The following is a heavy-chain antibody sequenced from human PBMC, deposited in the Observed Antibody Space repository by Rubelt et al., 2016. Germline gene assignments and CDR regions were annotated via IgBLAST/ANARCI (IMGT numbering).Heavy chain of an antibody. V-gene: IGHV3-48*01. CDR2: ISSSSSTI. CDR3: AKDPGDYYFDY. Sequence: LEWVSYISSSSSTIYYADSVKGRFTISRDNAKNSLYLQMNSLRAEDTAVYYCAKDPGDYYFDYWGQGTLVTVSS. D-gene: IGHD1-1*01. J-gene: IGHJ4*02.